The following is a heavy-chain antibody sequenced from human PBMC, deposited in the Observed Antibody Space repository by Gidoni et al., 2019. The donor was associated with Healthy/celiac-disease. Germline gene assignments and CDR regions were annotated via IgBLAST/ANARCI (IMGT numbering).Heavy chain of an antibody. CDR2: ISSSSSYI. J-gene: IGHJ6*02. V-gene: IGHV3-21*01. CDR3: ARDGNWGWQAHGMDV. Sequence: EVQLVESGGGLVKPGGSLRLSCAASGFTFSSYSMNWVRQAPGKGLEWVSSISSSSSYIYYADSVKGRFTISRDNAKNSLYLQMNSLRAEDTAVYYCARDGNWGWQAHGMDVWGQGTTVTVSS. CDR1: GFTFSSYS. D-gene: IGHD7-27*01.